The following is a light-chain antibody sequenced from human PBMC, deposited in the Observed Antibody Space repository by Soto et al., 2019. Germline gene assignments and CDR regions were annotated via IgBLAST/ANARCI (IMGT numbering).Light chain of an antibody. V-gene: IGLV2-14*01. J-gene: IGLJ1*01. Sequence: SVLTKPAAGRGGNEHTITISWNGKNSDVGGYNYVSWYQQHPGKAPKLMIYEVSNRPSGVSNRFSGSKSGNTASLTISGLQAEDEADYYGCSYPSSSTYVFGTGTEVIVL. CDR1: NSDVGGYNY. CDR2: EVS. CDR3: CSYPSSSTYV.